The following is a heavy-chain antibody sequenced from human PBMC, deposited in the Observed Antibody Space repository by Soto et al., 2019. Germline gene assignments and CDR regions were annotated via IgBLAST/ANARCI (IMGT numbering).Heavy chain of an antibody. V-gene: IGHV3-73*01. J-gene: IGHJ6*02. Sequence: GGSLRLSCAASGFTFSGSAMHWVRQASGKGLEWVGRIRSKANSYATAYAASVKGRFTISRDDSKNTAYLQMNSLKTEDTAVYYCTRAYYDFWSGYNYYYYGMDVWGQGTTVTVSS. CDR3: TRAYYDFWSGYNYYYYGMDV. CDR2: IRSKANSYAT. D-gene: IGHD3-3*01. CDR1: GFTFSGSA.